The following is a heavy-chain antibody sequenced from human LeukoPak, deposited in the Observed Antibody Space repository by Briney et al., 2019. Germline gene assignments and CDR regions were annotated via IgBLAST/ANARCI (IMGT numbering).Heavy chain of an antibody. J-gene: IGHJ3*02. CDR2: INPNSGGT. CDR3: ARGDIAAARAWAVNNAFDI. D-gene: IGHD6-13*01. CDR1: GYTFSSYG. V-gene: IGHV1-2*02. Sequence: ASVKVSCKASGYTFSSYGISWVRQAPGQGLEWMGWINPNSGGTNYAQKFQGRVTMTRDTSISTAYMELSRLRSDDTAVYYCARGDIAAARAWAVNNAFDIWGQGTMVTVSS.